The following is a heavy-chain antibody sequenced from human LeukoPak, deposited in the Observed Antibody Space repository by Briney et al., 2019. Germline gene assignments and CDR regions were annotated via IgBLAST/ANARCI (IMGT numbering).Heavy chain of an antibody. CDR3: ARDKEWFGELFPSYGMDA. V-gene: IGHV1-18*01. D-gene: IGHD3-10*01. CDR2: ISAYNGNT. J-gene: IGHJ6*02. CDR1: GYTFTSYG. Sequence: ASVKVSCKASGYTFTSYGISWVRQAPGQGLEWMGWISAYNGNTNYAQKLQGRVTMTTDTSTSTAYMELRSLRSDDTAVYYCARDKEWFGELFPSYGMDAWGQGTTVTVSS.